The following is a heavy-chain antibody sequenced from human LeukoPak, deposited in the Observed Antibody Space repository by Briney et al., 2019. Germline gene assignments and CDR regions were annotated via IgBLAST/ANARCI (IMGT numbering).Heavy chain of an antibody. CDR3: AKDRSIGTYYTFDS. CDR1: GFTFNNYA. Sequence: GGSLRLSCAASGFTFNNYAMSWVRQAPGKGLEWFSTVSGSGAIAYYTDSDKGRFTISRDNSKNTLYLQMSSLTAKDTAVYYCAKDRSIGTYYTFDSWGQGTLVTVSS. J-gene: IGHJ4*02. D-gene: IGHD1-26*01. V-gene: IGHV3-23*01. CDR2: VSGSGAIA.